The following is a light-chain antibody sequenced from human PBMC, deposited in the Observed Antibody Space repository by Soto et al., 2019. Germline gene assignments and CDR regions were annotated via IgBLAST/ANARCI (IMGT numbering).Light chain of an antibody. J-gene: IGKJ3*01. V-gene: IGKV1-5*01. Sequence: IQMTQSPSTLSASVGDRVTITCRASHNIERWMAWYQQKPGKAPSLLIFDASTLHSGVPSRFSGSGSGTDFTLNINSLQPDNFAKYYCQEFAISTPFGPGPNVDI. CDR1: HNIERW. CDR3: QEFAISTP. CDR2: DAS.